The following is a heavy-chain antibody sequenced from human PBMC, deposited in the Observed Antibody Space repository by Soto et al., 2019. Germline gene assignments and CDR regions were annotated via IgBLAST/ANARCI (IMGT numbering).Heavy chain of an antibody. CDR1: GYTFTSYG. CDR2: ISAYNGNT. J-gene: IGHJ4*02. D-gene: IGHD3-10*01. CDR3: ARDLLLLWFGEFRRFDY. V-gene: IGHV1-18*01. Sequence: ASVNVSCKASGYTFTSYGISWVRQAPGQGLEWMGWISAYNGNTNYAQKLQGRVTMTTDTSTSTAYMELRSLRSDDTAVYYCARDLLLLWFGEFRRFDYWGQGTLVTVSS.